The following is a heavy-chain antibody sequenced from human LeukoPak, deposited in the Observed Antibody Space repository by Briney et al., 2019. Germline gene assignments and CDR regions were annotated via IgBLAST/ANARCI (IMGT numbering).Heavy chain of an antibody. D-gene: IGHD3-9*01. CDR3: AKDRDTGFYVKGSFEI. CDR1: GFSVKSNY. V-gene: IGHV3-66*01. J-gene: IGHJ3*02. CDR2: IYSGGSA. Sequence: GGSLRLSCTASGFSVKSNYMSWVRQAPWKGLEWVAVIYSGGSAHHAAPVRGRFTISRDKSENTVYLQMNNLRVEDTAVYYCAKDRDTGFYVKGSFEIWGQGTTVTVSS.